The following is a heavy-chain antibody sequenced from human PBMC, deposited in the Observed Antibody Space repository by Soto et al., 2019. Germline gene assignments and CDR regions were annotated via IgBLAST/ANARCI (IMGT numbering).Heavy chain of an antibody. CDR2: TYYRSKWNN. CDR3: ARDLDAFDI. J-gene: IGHJ3*02. V-gene: IGHV6-1*01. Sequence: SQTLSLTCAISGDSVSRNSGTWNWIRQSPSRGLEWLGRTYYRSKWNNEYAVSVKSRITINPDTSKNQFSLQLNSVTPDDTAVYYCARDLDAFDIWGQGTMVTVSS. CDR1: GDSVSRNSGT.